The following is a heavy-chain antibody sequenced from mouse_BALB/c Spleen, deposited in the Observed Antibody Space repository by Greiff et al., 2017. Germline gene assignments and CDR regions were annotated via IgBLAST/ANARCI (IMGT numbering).Heavy chain of an antibody. V-gene: IGHV5-6-5*01. Sequence: EVMLVESGGGLVKPGGSLKLSCAASGFTFSSYAMSWVRQTPEKRLEWVASISSGGSTYYPDSVKGRFTISRDNARNILYLQMSSLRSEDTAMYYCARGGEYDAWFAYWGQGTLVTVSA. CDR2: ISSGGST. D-gene: IGHD2-3*01. CDR3: ARGGEYDAWFAY. J-gene: IGHJ3*01. CDR1: GFTFSSYA.